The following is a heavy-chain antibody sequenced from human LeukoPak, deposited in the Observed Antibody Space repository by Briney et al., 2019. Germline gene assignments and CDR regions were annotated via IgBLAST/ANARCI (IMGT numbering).Heavy chain of an antibody. Sequence: SETLSLTCTVSGGSISSSSYYCRWIRQPPGKGLEWIGSIYYSGSTYYNPSLKSRVTISVDTSKNQFSPKLSSVTAADTAVYYCARVHPRDFWSGYYTGWEDSSFDYWGQGTLVTVSS. CDR1: GGSISSSSYY. J-gene: IGHJ4*02. CDR2: IYYSGST. D-gene: IGHD3-3*01. V-gene: IGHV4-39*07. CDR3: ARVHPRDFWSGYYTGWEDSSFDY.